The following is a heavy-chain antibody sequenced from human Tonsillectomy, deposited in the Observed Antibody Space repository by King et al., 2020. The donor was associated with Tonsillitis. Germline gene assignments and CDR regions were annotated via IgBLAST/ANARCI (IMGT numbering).Heavy chain of an antibody. V-gene: IGHV3-33*01. CDR3: AGAFRCSSTSCYTLDY. Sequence: QLVQSGGGVVQPGRSLRLSCAASGFIFSSYGMHWVRQAPGKGLEWVAVIWYDGSKKYYADSVKGRFTISRDNSKNTLYLQMNSLRAEDTAVYYCAGAFRCSSTSCYTLDYWGQGILVTVSS. D-gene: IGHD2-2*02. CDR1: GFIFSSYG. J-gene: IGHJ4*02. CDR2: IWYDGSKK.